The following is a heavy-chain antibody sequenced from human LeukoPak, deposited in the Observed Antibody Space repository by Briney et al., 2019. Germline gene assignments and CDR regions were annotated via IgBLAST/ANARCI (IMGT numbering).Heavy chain of an antibody. CDR1: GFTFSSYA. CDR2: ISGGGVNT. CDR3: AKRFCSGGRQLLGCAFDL. V-gene: IGHV3-23*01. J-gene: IGHJ3*01. Sequence: GGSLRLSCAASGFTFSSYAMSWVRKVPGKGPEWVSAISGGGVNTNYADSVKGRFTISRDNPKNTLYLQMDSLRAEDTAVYYCAKRFCSGGRQLLGCAFDLWSRGTMVTVSS. D-gene: IGHD2-15*01.